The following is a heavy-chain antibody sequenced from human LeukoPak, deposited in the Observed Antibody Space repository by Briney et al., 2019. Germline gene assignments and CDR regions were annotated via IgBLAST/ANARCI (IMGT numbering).Heavy chain of an antibody. Sequence: ASVKVSCKASGYTFTSYAIHWVRQAPGQRLEWMGWINAGGGNTKYSQKFQGRVTITRDTSASTAYMELRSLRSDDTAVYYCAREGPFGDPNWFDPWGQGTLVTVSS. V-gene: IGHV1-3*01. J-gene: IGHJ5*02. CDR1: GYTFTSYA. CDR3: AREGPFGDPNWFDP. CDR2: INAGGGNT. D-gene: IGHD4-17*01.